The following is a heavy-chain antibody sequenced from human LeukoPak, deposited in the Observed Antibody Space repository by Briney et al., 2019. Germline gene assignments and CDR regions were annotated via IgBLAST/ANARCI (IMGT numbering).Heavy chain of an antibody. V-gene: IGHV4-28*01. J-gene: IGHJ5*02. CDR1: GYSISRSNW. CDR2: IDYSGTT. CDR3: SRYSGSQGWFDP. Sequence: SETLSLTXAVSGYSISRSNWWGWIRQPPGKRLEGIGYIDYSGTTYYSPSLKSRVTMSVDTAKNQFSLKLHSVSAVDTAVYYCSRYSGSQGWFDPWGQGTLVTVSS. D-gene: IGHD1-26*01.